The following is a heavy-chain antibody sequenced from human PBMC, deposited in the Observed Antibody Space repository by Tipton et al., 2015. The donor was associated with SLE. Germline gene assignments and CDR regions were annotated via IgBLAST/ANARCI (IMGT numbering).Heavy chain of an antibody. CDR2: ISSSGSTI. J-gene: IGHJ4*02. V-gene: IGHV3-48*03. Sequence: GSLRLSCAASGFTFSSYEMNWVRQAPGKGLEWVSYISSSGSTIYYADSVKGRFTISRDNAKNSLYLQMNSLRAEDTAVYYCARGDYYDSRGYWGQGTLVTVSS. D-gene: IGHD3-22*01. CDR1: GFTFSSYE. CDR3: ARGDYYDSRGY.